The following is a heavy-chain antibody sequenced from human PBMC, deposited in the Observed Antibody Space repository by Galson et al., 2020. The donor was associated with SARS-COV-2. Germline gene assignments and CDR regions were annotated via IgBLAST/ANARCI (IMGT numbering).Heavy chain of an antibody. D-gene: IGHD1-7*01. CDR1: GFTFNTYG. Sequence: GESLKISCAASGFTFNTYGMHWFRQAPGKGLEWVAFIRYDGSNKYYADSVKGRFTISRDNSKNTLYLQMNSLSAEDTAVYYCAKHRALYNWNYVTLTDYWGQGTLVTVSS. CDR2: IRYDGSNK. CDR3: AKHRALYNWNYVTLTDY. V-gene: IGHV3-30*02. J-gene: IGHJ4*02.